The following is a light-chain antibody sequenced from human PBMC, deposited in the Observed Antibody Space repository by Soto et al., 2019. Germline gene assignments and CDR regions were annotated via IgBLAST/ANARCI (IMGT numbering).Light chain of an antibody. V-gene: IGKV3-20*01. CDR2: GAS. J-gene: IGKJ5*01. CDR3: QQYGSSRIT. CDR1: QSVSSSY. Sequence: EIVLTQSPGTLSLSPGERATLSCRASQSVSSSYLAWYQQKPGQAPRLLIYGASSRATGIPDRFSGSGFTTDFTLTITSLVPEYFAVYYCQQYGSSRITFGQGTRLEIK.